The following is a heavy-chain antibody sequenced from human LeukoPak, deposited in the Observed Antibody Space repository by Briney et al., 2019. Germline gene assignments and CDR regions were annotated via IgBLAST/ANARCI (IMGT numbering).Heavy chain of an antibody. CDR2: ISNSGTDT. CDR3: ARHYYDSRYPTSGYYMDV. Sequence: PGGSLRLSCEGSGFSFRDYSMSWIRQTPGKGLEWVSYISNSGTDTNYADSVKGRFTISRDNAKNSLYLQMNSLRAEDTALYYCARHYYDSRYPTSGYYMDVWGKGTTVTVSS. V-gene: IGHV3-11*03. J-gene: IGHJ6*03. CDR1: GFSFRDYS. D-gene: IGHD3-22*01.